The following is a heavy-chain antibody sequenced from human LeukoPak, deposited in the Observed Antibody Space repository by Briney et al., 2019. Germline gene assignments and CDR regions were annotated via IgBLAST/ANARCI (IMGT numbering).Heavy chain of an antibody. CDR2: ISYSGST. Sequence: TSETLSLTCTVSGGSINSYYWSWIRQPPGKGLEWIGYISYSGSTNYNPSLKSRVTMSIDTSKNQFSLKLSSVTAADTAVYYCARHEKLGQFDYWGQGTLVTASS. CDR3: ARHEKLGQFDY. CDR1: GGSINSYY. D-gene: IGHD3-10*01. V-gene: IGHV4-59*08. J-gene: IGHJ4*02.